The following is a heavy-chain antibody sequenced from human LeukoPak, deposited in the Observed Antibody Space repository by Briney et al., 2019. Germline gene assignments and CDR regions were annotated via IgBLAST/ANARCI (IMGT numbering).Heavy chain of an antibody. CDR3: ARLGYDSSGYYYVGLVDY. D-gene: IGHD3-22*01. J-gene: IGHJ4*02. CDR1: GGSISSHY. CDR2: IYYSGST. V-gene: IGHV4-59*11. Sequence: SGTLSLTCTVSGGSISSHYWSWIRQPPGKGLEWIGYIYYSGSTNYNPSLKSRVTISVDTSKNQFSLKLSSVTAADTAVYYCARLGYDSSGYYYVGLVDYWGQGTLVTVSS.